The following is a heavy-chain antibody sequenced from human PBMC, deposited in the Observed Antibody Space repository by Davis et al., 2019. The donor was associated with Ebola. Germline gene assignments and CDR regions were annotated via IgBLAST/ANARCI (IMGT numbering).Heavy chain of an antibody. CDR3: ARDRGAGGAAVYY. Sequence: SLTPSCAASGSTFSRYGTHCVSPAPGGGLEWVAVIWYDGSNQYYADSVKGRFTICRDNSKNTLYLQMTSLRAEDTAVYYCARDRGAGGAAVYYWGQGTLVTVSS. J-gene: IGHJ4*02. CDR2: IWYDGSNQ. D-gene: IGHD6-13*01. CDR1: GSTFSRYG. V-gene: IGHV3-33*01.